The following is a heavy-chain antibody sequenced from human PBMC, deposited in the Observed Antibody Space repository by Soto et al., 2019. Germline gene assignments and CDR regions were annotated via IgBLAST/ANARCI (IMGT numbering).Heavy chain of an antibody. J-gene: IGHJ4*02. V-gene: IGHV5-10-1*01. CDR2: IDPSDSYI. CDR3: ARHGAAIWLGY. D-gene: IGHD6-19*01. CDR1: GYTFSGHW. Sequence: GESLKISCKTSGYTFSGHWISWVRQVPGKGLQWMGNIDPSDSYINYNPAFRGHVTFSVDKSSSTAYLHWRSLGPSDTAIYYCARHGAAIWLGYWGQGTLVTVSS.